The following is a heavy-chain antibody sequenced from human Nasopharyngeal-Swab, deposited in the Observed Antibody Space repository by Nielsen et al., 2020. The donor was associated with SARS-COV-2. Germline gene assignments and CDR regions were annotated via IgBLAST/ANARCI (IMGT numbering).Heavy chain of an antibody. CDR3: ARGAGACSSTSCNNWFDP. CDR1: GYSFTSYW. Sequence: GESLKISCQGSGYSFTSYWISWVRQMPGKGLEWMGRIDPSDSYTNYSPSFQGHVTISADKSISTAYLQWSSLKASDTAMYYCARGAGACSSTSCNNWFDPWGQGTLVTVSS. V-gene: IGHV5-10-1*01. CDR2: IDPSDSYT. D-gene: IGHD2-2*01. J-gene: IGHJ5*02.